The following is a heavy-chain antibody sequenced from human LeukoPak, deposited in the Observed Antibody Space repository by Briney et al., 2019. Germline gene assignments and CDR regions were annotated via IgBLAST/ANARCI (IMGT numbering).Heavy chain of an antibody. J-gene: IGHJ4*02. CDR3: AKDRGVAAAGNDY. D-gene: IGHD6-13*01. V-gene: IGHV3-23*01. Sequence: PGRSLRLSCAASGFTFSTYAMSWVRQAPGKGLEWVSAISGSGGSTYYADSVKGRFTISRDNSKNTLYLQMNSLRAEDTAVYYCAKDRGVAAAGNDYWGQGTLVTVSS. CDR1: GFTFSTYA. CDR2: ISGSGGST.